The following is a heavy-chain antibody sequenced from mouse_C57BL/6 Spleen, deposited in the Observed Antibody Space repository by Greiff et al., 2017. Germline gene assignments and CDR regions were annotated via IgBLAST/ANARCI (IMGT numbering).Heavy chain of an antibody. Sequence: VKLMESGAELVRPGASVTLSCKASGYTFTDYEMHWVKQTPVHGLEWIGAIDPETGGTAYNQKFKGKAILTADKSSSTAYMELRSLTSEDSAVYYCTRGEGFDYDGGYYAMDYWGQGTSVTVSS. V-gene: IGHV1-15*01. J-gene: IGHJ4*01. CDR2: IDPETGGT. D-gene: IGHD2-4*01. CDR1: GYTFTDYE. CDR3: TRGEGFDYDGGYYAMDY.